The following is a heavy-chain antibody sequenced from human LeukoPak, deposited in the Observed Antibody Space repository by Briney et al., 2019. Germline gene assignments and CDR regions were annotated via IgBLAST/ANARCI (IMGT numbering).Heavy chain of an antibody. J-gene: IGHJ4*02. D-gene: IGHD3-3*01. CDR1: GGSISSGDYY. CDR3: ARALYYDFWSGREAFDY. Sequence: SETLSLTCTVSGGSISSGDYYWSWIRQPPGKGLEWIGYIYYSGSTYYNPSLKSRVTISVDTSKNQFSLKLSSVTAADTAVYYCARALYYDFWSGREAFDYWGQGTLVTVSS. CDR2: IYYSGST. V-gene: IGHV4-30-4*08.